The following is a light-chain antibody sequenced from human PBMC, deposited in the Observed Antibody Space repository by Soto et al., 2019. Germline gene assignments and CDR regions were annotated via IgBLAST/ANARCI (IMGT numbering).Light chain of an antibody. V-gene: IGKV1-39*01. CDR1: ETIDTY. Sequence: DIQMTQSPSSLSASVGDRVTITCRASETIDTYLNWYQQKPGKAPRLLIYFASSLQSGVPVRFSGSGSGTEFTLTISSLQREDFATYLCQQDYNFPRTFGLGTKLEIK. CDR3: QQDYNFPRT. CDR2: FAS. J-gene: IGKJ1*01.